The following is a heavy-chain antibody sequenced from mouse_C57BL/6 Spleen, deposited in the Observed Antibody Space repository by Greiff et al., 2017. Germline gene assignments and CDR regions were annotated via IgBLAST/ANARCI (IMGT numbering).Heavy chain of an antibody. J-gene: IGHJ1*03. CDR3: ARKYYGRERGYFDV. V-gene: IGHV1-42*01. Sequence: VQLQQSGPELVKPGASVKISCKASGYSFTGYYMNWVKQSPEKSLEWIGEINPSTGGTTYNQKFKAKATLTVDKSSSTAYMQLKSLTSEDSAVYYCARKYYGRERGYFDVWGTGTTVTVSS. CDR2: INPSTGGT. CDR1: GYSFTGYY. D-gene: IGHD1-1*01.